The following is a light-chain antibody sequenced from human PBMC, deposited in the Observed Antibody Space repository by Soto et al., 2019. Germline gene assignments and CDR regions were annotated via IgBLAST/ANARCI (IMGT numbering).Light chain of an antibody. Sequence: EFVLTQSPATLSLSPGKRATLSCRASQSLSSYVAWYQQKPGQAPRLVIYDASSRATGVPPRFSGSGSGTDLTLTISSLETEDFAVYYCQQRNTFGQGTRLEI. CDR1: QSLSSY. V-gene: IGKV3-11*01. CDR2: DAS. CDR3: QQRNT. J-gene: IGKJ5*01.